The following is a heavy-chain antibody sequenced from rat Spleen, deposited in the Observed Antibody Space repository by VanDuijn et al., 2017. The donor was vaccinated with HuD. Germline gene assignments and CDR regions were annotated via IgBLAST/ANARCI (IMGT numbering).Heavy chain of an antibody. V-gene: IGHV5-22*01. Sequence: EVQLVESGGGLVQPGRSMKLSCAASGFTFSDYYMAWVRQAPTKGLEWVASISYEGSTTYYGDSVKGRFTISTNNEKSSLYLQMNRMKYEDTANYDCAKYYSGGDRPYVMDAWGQVAAVTAST. D-gene: IGHD1-1*01. CDR3: AKYYSGGDRPYVMDA. J-gene: IGHJ4*01. CDR2: ISYEGSTT. CDR1: GFTFSDYY.